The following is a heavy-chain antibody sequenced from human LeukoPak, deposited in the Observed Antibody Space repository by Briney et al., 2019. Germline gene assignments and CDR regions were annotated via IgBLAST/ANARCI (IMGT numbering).Heavy chain of an antibody. CDR2: VSYDGGNK. CDR1: GFTFSSYA. V-gene: IGHV3-30*04. Sequence: GRSLRLSCAASGFTFSSYAMHWVRQAPGRGLEWVAIVSYDGGNKYYSDSVKGQFTISRDNSKNTLYLQMNSLRAEDTAMYYCARAGSAGYCSGGTCFVKDYWGQGTLVTVSS. J-gene: IGHJ4*02. D-gene: IGHD2-15*01. CDR3: ARAGSAGYCSGGTCFVKDY.